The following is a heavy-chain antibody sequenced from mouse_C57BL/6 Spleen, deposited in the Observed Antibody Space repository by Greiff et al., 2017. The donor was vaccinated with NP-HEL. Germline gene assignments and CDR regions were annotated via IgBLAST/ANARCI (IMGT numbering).Heavy chain of an antibody. V-gene: IGHV5-4*01. Sequence: DVMLVESGGGLVKPGGSLKLSCAASGFTFSSYAMSWVRQTPEKRLEWVATISDGGSYTYYPDNVKGRFTISRDNAKNNLYLQMSHLKSEDTAMYYCAREGEDYLFAYWGQGTLVTVSA. D-gene: IGHD2-4*01. CDR2: ISDGGSYT. J-gene: IGHJ3*01. CDR3: AREGEDYLFAY. CDR1: GFTFSSYA.